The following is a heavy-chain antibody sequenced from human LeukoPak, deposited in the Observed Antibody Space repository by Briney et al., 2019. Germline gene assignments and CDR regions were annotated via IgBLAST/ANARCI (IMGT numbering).Heavy chain of an antibody. V-gene: IGHV3-15*01. CDR1: GFTFSNAW. D-gene: IGHD3-22*01. CDR3: AEVVVHIYGMDV. CDR2: IKSKTDGGTT. J-gene: IGHJ6*02. Sequence: GGSLRLSCAASGFTFSNAWMSWVRQAPGKGLEWVGRIKSKTDGGTTDYAAPVKGRFTISRDDSKNTLYLQMHSLRAEDTAVYYCAEVVVHIYGMDVWGQGTTVTVSS.